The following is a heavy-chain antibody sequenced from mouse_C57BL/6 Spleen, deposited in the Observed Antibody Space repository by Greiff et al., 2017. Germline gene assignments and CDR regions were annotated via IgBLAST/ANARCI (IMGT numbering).Heavy chain of an antibody. CDR3: ARRGTTVGGYFDV. V-gene: IGHV1-7*01. D-gene: IGHD1-1*01. CDR1: GYTFTSYW. Sequence: VQLQQSGAELAKPGASVKLSCKASGYTFTSYWMHWVKQRPGQGLEWIGYINPSSGYTKYNQKFKDKATLTADKSSSTAYMQLSSLTYEDSSVYYCARRGTTVGGYFDVWGTGTTVTVSS. CDR2: INPSSGYT. J-gene: IGHJ1*03.